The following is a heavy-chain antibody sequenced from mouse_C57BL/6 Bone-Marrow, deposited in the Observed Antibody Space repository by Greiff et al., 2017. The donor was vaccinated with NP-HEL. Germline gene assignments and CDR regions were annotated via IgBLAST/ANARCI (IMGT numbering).Heavy chain of an antibody. CDR3: ARRTIYYDYAEFAY. Sequence: VQLQQSGAELARPGASVKLSCKASGYTFTSYGISWVKQRPGQGLEWIGEIYPRSGNTYYNEKFKGKATLTADKSSSTAYMELRSLTSEDSAVYFCARRTIYYDYAEFAYWGQGTLVTVSA. CDR1: GYTFTSYG. CDR2: IYPRSGNT. D-gene: IGHD2-4*01. V-gene: IGHV1-81*01. J-gene: IGHJ3*01.